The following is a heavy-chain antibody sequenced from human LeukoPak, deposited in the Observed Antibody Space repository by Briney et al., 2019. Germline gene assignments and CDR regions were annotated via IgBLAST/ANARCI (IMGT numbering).Heavy chain of an antibody. D-gene: IGHD4-11*01. V-gene: IGHV4-30-4*08. CDR3: ARYYSNYDAYYYYMGV. CDR1: GGSISSGDYY. CDR2: IYYNGST. Sequence: SETLSLTCTVSGGSISSGDYYWSWIRQPPGKGLEWIGYIYYNGSTYYNPSLKSRVTISVDTSKNQFSLKLSSVTAADTAVYYCARYYSNYDAYYYYMGVWGKGTTVTVSS. J-gene: IGHJ6*03.